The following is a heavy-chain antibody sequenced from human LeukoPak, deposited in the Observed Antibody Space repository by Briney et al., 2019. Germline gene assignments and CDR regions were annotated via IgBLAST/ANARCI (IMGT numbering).Heavy chain of an antibody. J-gene: IGHJ5*02. CDR3: ARGPKKAETLDYGDPGHPHRSNWFDP. V-gene: IGHV4-34*01. Sequence: PSETLSLTCTVSGGSISSYYWSWIRQPPGKGLEWIGEINHSGSTNYNPSLKSRVTISVDTSKNQFSLKLSSVTAADTAVYYCARGPKKAETLDYGDPGHPHRSNWFDPWGQGTLVTVSS. CDR2: INHSGST. CDR1: GGSISSYY. D-gene: IGHD4-17*01.